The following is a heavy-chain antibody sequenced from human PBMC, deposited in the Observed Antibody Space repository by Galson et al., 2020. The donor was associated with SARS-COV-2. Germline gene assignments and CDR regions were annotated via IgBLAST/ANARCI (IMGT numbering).Heavy chain of an antibody. CDR3: ARTRIGYSRYYFDY. CDR1: GFTFSSYS. D-gene: IGHD5-18*01. J-gene: IGHJ4*02. V-gene: IGHV3-21*01. Sequence: GEYLKISCAASGFTFSSYSMNWVRQAPGKGLEWVSSISSSSSYIYYADSVKGRFTISRDNAKNSLYLQMNSLRAEDTAVYYCARTRIGYSRYYFDYWGQGTLVTVSS. CDR2: ISSSSSYI.